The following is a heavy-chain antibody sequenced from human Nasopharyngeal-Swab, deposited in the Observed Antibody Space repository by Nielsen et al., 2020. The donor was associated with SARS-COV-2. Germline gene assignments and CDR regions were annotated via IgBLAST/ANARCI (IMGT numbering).Heavy chain of an antibody. CDR2: IYYSGST. D-gene: IGHD3-3*01. Sequence: SETLSPTCTVSGGSISSYYWRWIRQPPGKGLEWIGYIYYSGSTNYNPSLKSRVTISVDTSKNQFSLKLSSVTAADTAVHYCARVQVPSYDFWSGYPYYYYMDVWGKGTTVTVSS. J-gene: IGHJ6*03. CDR3: ARVQVPSYDFWSGYPYYYYMDV. V-gene: IGHV4-59*01. CDR1: GGSISSYY.